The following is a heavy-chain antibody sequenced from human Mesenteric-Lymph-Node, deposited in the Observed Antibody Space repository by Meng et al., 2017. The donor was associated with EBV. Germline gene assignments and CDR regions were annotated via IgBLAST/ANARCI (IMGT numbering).Heavy chain of an antibody. CDR2: INHSGST. CDR1: GGSFSGYY. Sequence: HVQPQQWGAGLLKPSETLSLTCAVYGGSFSGYYWSWIRQPPGKGLEWIGEINHSGSTNYNPSLKSRVTISVDTSKNQFSLKLSSVTAADTAVYYCARGYGSGHLWGQGTLVTVSS. J-gene: IGHJ4*02. D-gene: IGHD3-10*01. V-gene: IGHV4-34*01. CDR3: ARGYGSGHL.